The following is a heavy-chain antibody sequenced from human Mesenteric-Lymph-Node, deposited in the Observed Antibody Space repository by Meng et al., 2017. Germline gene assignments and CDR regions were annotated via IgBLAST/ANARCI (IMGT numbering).Heavy chain of an antibody. V-gene: IGHV3-7*01. CDR1: GSTFSSFW. Sequence: GGSLRLSCVASGSTFSSFWMHWFRQDPGQGLEWVADIKQDGISIHYVNSVKGRFTISRDNAKNSLYLQMNSLRAEDTAVYYCATYSNTWYDPDYWGQGTLVTVSS. CDR3: ATYSNTWYDPDY. D-gene: IGHD6-13*01. J-gene: IGHJ4*02. CDR2: IKQDGISI.